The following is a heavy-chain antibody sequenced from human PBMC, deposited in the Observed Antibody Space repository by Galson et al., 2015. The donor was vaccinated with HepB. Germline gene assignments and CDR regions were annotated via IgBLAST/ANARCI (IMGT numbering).Heavy chain of an antibody. CDR1: GFTFDDYA. CDR3: TREPGEPWLVPSYYFDY. J-gene: IGHJ4*02. Sequence: SLRLSCAGSGFTFDDYAMSWFRQAPGKGLEWVGFIRAKASGGTRQYAASVKGRFTISRDDSKSIAYLQMNSLKTEDTAMYYCTREPGEPWLVPSYYFDYWGQGTLVTVSS. D-gene: IGHD6-19*01. V-gene: IGHV3-49*03. CDR2: IRAKASGGTR.